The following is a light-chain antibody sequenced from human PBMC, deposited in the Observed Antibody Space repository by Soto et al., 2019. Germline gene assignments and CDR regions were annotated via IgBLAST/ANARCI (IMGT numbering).Light chain of an antibody. CDR3: QQYHSAPLT. CDR2: AAS. J-gene: IGKJ4*01. Sequence: DIQLTQAPSSLSASLGDSVTITFRASQGIGVDLAWFQQKPGKVPKLLIYAASTLQSGVPSRFSGSGSGTDFTLTITSLQPEDGATYYCQQYHSAPLTFGGGTKVEIK. V-gene: IGKV1-27*01. CDR1: QGIGVD.